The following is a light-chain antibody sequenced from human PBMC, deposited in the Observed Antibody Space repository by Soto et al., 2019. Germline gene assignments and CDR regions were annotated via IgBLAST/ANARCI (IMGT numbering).Light chain of an antibody. CDR2: GAS. CDR3: QQYYSSPYT. CDR1: QSVSSSY. V-gene: IGKV3-20*01. Sequence: EIVLTQSPGTLSLSPGERATLSCRASQSVSSSYLAWYQQKPGQAPRLLIYGASSRATGIPDRFSGSVSWTDFTLTISRLVPEDFPVYYCQQYYSSPYTFGQGTKLEIK. J-gene: IGKJ2*01.